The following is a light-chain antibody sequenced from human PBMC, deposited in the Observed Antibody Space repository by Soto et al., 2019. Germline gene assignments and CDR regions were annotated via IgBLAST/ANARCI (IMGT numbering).Light chain of an antibody. J-gene: IGLJ2*01. CDR2: QDT. CDR3: QAWDSVSDVV. V-gene: IGLV3-1*01. Sequence: SYELTQPPSVSVSPGQTASITCSGDKLGDKFTCWYQPKPGQSPVLLIYQDTRRPSGIPERFSGSNSGNTTTLTISGTQAMDEADYYCQAWDSVSDVVFGGGTKLTVL. CDR1: KLGDKF.